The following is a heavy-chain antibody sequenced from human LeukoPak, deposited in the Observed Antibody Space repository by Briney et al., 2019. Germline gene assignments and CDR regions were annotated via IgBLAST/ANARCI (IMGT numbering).Heavy chain of an antibody. CDR2: ISGGSSST. CDR3: AKGGGNWGSYYFDY. J-gene: IGHJ4*02. Sequence: PGGSLRLSCAASGFTFSSYAMSWVRQAPGKGLEWFSAISGGSSSTYYADSVKGRFTISRDNSKNTLYFQMNSLRVEYTAVYYCAKGGGNWGSYYFDYCGQGTLVTVSS. CDR1: GFTFSSYA. D-gene: IGHD7-27*01. V-gene: IGHV3-23*01.